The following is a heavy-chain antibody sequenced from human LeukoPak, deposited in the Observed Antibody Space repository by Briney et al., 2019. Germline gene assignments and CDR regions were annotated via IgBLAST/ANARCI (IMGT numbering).Heavy chain of an antibody. D-gene: IGHD2-8*01. Sequence: ASVKVSCKASGYTFTSYAMNWVRQAPGQGLEWMGWINTNTGNPTYAQGFTGRFVFSLDTSVSTAYLQISSLKAEDTAVYYCARDSEILGYCTNGVCYWDYWGQGTLVTVSS. CDR2: INTNTGNP. J-gene: IGHJ4*02. CDR1: GYTFTSYA. CDR3: ARDSEILGYCTNGVCYWDY. V-gene: IGHV7-4-1*02.